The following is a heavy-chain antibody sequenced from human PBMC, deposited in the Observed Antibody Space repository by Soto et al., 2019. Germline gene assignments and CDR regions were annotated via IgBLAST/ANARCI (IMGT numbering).Heavy chain of an antibody. CDR2: IYSSGGS. J-gene: IGHJ4*02. Sequence: SETLSLTCTVSGASVASGDYYWSCIRQPPGKGLEWIGYIYSSGGSYHNPSLKGRLTISIDTSKNQFSLKLNSVTVADAAVYYCATHRGNYPLGYYDYWGQGTLVTVSS. D-gene: IGHD1-26*01. V-gene: IGHV4-30-4*08. CDR1: GASVASGDYY. CDR3: ATHRGNYPLGYYDY.